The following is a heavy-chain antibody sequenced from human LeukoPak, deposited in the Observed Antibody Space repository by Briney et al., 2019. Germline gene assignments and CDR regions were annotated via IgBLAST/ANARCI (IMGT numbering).Heavy chain of an antibody. CDR2: ISSSGSTI. J-gene: IGHJ4*02. V-gene: IGHV3-11*01. Sequence: GGSLRLSCAASGFTFSDYYMSWIRQAPGKGLEWVSYISSSGSTIYYADSVKGRFTISRDNAKNSLYLQMNSLRAEDAAVYYCARDQSYYYDSSGYGYWGQGTLVTVSS. CDR3: ARDQSYYYDSSGYGY. CDR1: GFTFSDYY. D-gene: IGHD3-22*01.